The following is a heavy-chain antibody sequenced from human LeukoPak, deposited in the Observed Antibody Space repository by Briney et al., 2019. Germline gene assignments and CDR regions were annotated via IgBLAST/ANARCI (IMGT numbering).Heavy chain of an antibody. CDR1: GGSFSGYY. CDR3: ARTPRYYYGSGSYYIFDY. J-gene: IGHJ4*02. D-gene: IGHD3-10*01. CDR2: INHSGST. Sequence: PSETLSLTCAVYGGSFSGYYWSWIRQPPGKGLEWIGEINHSGSTNYNPSLKSRVTISVDTSKNQFSPKLSSVTAADTAVYYCARTPRYYYGSGSYYIFDYWSQGTLVTVSS. V-gene: IGHV4-34*01.